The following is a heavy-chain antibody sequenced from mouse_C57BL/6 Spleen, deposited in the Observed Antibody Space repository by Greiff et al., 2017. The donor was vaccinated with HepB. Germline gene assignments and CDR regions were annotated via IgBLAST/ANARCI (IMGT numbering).Heavy chain of an antibody. CDR2: ISSGGSYT. D-gene: IGHD1-1*01. CDR1: GFTFSSYG. CDR3: ARLITTVVATGYFEV. J-gene: IGHJ1*03. V-gene: IGHV5-6*01. Sequence: EVQRVESGGDLVKPGGSLKLSCAASGFTFSSYGMSWVRQTPDKRLEWVATISSGGSYTYYPDSVKGRFTISRDNAKNTLYLQMSSLKSEDTAMYYCARLITTVVATGYFEVWGTGTTVTVSS.